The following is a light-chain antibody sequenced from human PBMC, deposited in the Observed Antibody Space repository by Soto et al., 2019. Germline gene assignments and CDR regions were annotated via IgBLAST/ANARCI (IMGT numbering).Light chain of an antibody. CDR2: EVA. CDR3: SSYAGSHNFV. CDR1: RSDVGVYNY. Sequence: QSALTQPPSASGSPGQSVTVSCTGTRSDVGVYNYVSWYRQHPGEAPKLLIYEVAKRPSGVPDRFSGSKSGNTASLTVSGLQAEDEADYDCSSYAGSHNFVFGTGTKLTVL. J-gene: IGLJ1*01. V-gene: IGLV2-8*01.